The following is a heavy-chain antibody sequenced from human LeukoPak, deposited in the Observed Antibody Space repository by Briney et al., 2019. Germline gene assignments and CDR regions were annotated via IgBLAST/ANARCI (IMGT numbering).Heavy chain of an antibody. J-gene: IGHJ4*02. CDR3: SSSGSRWDYFDY. Sequence: GSLRLSCAVSGFTFANAWMTWVRQAPGKGLEWVGRIKRKNDGGATDYATPVKGRFTISRDDSINTLYLQMNSLKTEDTALYYCSSSGSRWDYFDYWGQGALVTVSS. D-gene: IGHD6-13*01. V-gene: IGHV3-15*01. CDR2: IKRKNDGGAT. CDR1: GFTFANAW.